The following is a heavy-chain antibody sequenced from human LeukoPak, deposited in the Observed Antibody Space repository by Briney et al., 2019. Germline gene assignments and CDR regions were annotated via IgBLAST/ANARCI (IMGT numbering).Heavy chain of an antibody. CDR2: IYSSGST. D-gene: IGHD1-26*01. CDR1: GGSISSYY. Sequence: SETLSLTCTVSGGSISSYYWSWIRQPAGKGLEWLGRIYSSGSTSYNPSLRSRVTMSVDMSKNQFSLKLSSVTAADTAMYYCARDREGATIFDYWGQGTLVTVSS. J-gene: IGHJ4*02. CDR3: ARDREGATIFDY. V-gene: IGHV4-4*07.